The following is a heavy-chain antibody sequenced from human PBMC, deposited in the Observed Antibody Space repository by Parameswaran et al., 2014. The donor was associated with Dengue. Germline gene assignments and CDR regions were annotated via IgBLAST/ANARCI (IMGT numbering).Heavy chain of an antibody. CDR2: IYSGGST. V-gene: IGHV3-53*01. J-gene: IGHJ5*02. D-gene: IGHD1-26*01. CDR3: ARDRSGSYYNWFDP. Sequence: VRQMPGKGLEWVSVIYSGGSTYYADSVKGRFTISRDNSKNTLYLQMNSLRAEDTAVYYCARDRSGSYYNWFDPWGQGTLVTVSS.